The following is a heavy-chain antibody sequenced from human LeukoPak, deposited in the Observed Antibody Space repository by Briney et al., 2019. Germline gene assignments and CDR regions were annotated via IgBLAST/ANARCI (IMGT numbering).Heavy chain of an antibody. Sequence: ASVKVSCKASGGTFSSYAISWAREAPGQGLEWMGRIIPILGIANYAQKFQGRVTITADKSTSTAYMELSSLRSEDTAVYYCASEKGIYYDILTGYYNDYWGQGTLVTVSS. J-gene: IGHJ4*02. CDR1: GGTFSSYA. D-gene: IGHD3-9*01. V-gene: IGHV1-69*04. CDR2: IIPILGIA. CDR3: ASEKGIYYDILTGYYNDY.